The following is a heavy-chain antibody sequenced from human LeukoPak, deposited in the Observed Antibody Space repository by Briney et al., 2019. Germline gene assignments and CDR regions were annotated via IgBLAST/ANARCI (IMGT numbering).Heavy chain of an antibody. Sequence: SQTLSLTCAISGDSVSSNTPAWNWIRQSPSRGLEWLGRTYYRSKWYNDYAVSVRSRITINPDTAKNQFSLQLNSVTPEDTAVYYCARQQRGAFDYWGQGTLVNVSS. CDR3: ARQQRGAFDY. CDR2: TYYRSKWYN. CDR1: GDSVSSNTPA. V-gene: IGHV6-1*01. J-gene: IGHJ4*02. D-gene: IGHD6-13*01.